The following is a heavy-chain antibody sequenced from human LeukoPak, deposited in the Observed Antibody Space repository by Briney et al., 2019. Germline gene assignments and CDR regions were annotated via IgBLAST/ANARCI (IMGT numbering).Heavy chain of an antibody. D-gene: IGHD3-10*01. V-gene: IGHV3-21*01. CDR2: ISSSSSYI. Sequence: GGTLRLSCAASGFTFSSYSMNWGRQAPGKGLEWVSSISSSSSYIYYADSVQGRFTISRANAKNSLYLQMNSLRAEDTAVYYCASDFRKDYYGSGSYYNDYYYGMDVWGQGTTVTVSS. CDR1: GFTFSSYS. J-gene: IGHJ6*02. CDR3: ASDFRKDYYGSGSYYNDYYYGMDV.